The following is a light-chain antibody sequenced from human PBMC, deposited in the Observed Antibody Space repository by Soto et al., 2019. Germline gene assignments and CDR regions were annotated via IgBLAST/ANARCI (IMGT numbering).Light chain of an antibody. V-gene: IGLV1-40*01. J-gene: IGLJ2*01. CDR3: QSYDSSHVV. Sequence: SVLTQPPSVSGAPGQRVTISCTGSSSNIGAGYDVHWYRQLPGTAPKLLIYGNNNRPSGVPDRFSGSKSGTSASLAITGLQAEDEADYYCQSYDSSHVVFGGGTKLTVL. CDR1: SSNIGAGYD. CDR2: GNN.